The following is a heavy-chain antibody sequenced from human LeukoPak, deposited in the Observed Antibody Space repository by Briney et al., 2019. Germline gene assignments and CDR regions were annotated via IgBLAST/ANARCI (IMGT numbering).Heavy chain of an antibody. CDR1: GFTFSSYW. CDR3: ASLFSSSPHYYYYYMDV. CDR2: IKQDGSEK. J-gene: IGHJ6*03. D-gene: IGHD2-2*01. V-gene: IGHV3-7*01. Sequence: PGGSLRLSCAASGFTFSSYWMSWVRQAPGQGLEWVANIKQDGSEKYYVDSVKGRFTISRDNAKNSLYLQMNSLRAEDTAVYYCASLFSSSPHYYYYYMDVWGKGTTVTVSS.